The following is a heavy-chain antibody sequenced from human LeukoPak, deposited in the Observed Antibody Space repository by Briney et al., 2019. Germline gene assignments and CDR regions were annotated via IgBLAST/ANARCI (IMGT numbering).Heavy chain of an antibody. CDR3: ARSRKSGRALDY. J-gene: IGHJ4*02. V-gene: IGHV4-34*01. CDR2: INHSGST. Sequence: SETLSLTCAVYGGSFSGYYWSWIRQPPGKGLEWIGEINHSGSTNYNPSLKSRVTISVDTSKNQFSLKLSSVTAADTAVYYCARSRKSGRALDYWGQGTLVTVSS. D-gene: IGHD2-15*01. CDR1: GGSFSGYY.